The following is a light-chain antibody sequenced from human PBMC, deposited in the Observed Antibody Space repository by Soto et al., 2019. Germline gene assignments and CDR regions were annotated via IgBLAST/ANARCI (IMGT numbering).Light chain of an antibody. J-gene: IGLJ1*01. CDR3: SSYTSSSTYV. CDR1: SSDVGSYNY. V-gene: IGLV2-14*01. CDR2: EVS. Sequence: QSALTQPASVSGSPGQSITISCTGTSSDVGSYNYVSWYQQHPGKAPKLMICEVSDRPSGVSNRFSGSKSGNTASLTISGLPAEDEADYYCSSYTSSSTYVFGTGTKLTVL.